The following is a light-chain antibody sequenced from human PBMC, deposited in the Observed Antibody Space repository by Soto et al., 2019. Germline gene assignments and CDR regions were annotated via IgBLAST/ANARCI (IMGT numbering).Light chain of an antibody. CDR3: QSYDSSLSGWV. CDR1: SSNIVAGYD. V-gene: IGLV1-40*01. Sequence: QSVLTQPPSVSGAPGQRVTISCTGSSSNIVAGYDVHWYQQLPGTAPKLLIFGNNNRPSGVPDRFSGSKSGTSASLAITGLQAEDEADYYCQSYDSSLSGWVFGGGTKLTVL. J-gene: IGLJ3*02. CDR2: GNN.